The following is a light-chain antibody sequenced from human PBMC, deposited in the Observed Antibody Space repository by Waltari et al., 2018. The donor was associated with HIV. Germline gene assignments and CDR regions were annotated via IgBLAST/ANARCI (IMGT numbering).Light chain of an antibody. CDR1: SRHSSNI. Sequence: QPVLPQSSSASASLGSSVKLTCTLTSRHSSNILARPQQQPGKAPRYLMKLEGGGSYNKGSGVPDRFSGSSSGADRYLTISNLQFEDEADYYCETWDSSTWVFGGGTKLTVL. CDR2: LEGGGSY. V-gene: IGLV4-60*02. CDR3: ETWDSSTWV. J-gene: IGLJ3*02.